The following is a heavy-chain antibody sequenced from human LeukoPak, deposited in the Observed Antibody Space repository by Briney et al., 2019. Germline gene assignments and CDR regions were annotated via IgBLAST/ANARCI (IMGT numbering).Heavy chain of an antibody. CDR2: ISYDGRNK. Sequence: GGSLRLSCAASGFTFSSYDMHWVRQAPGKGLEWVTVISYDGRNKSYVDSVKGRFTISRDNSKNTLYLQMNSLRAEDTAIYYCAKSELDDWGQGTLVTVSS. J-gene: IGHJ4*02. V-gene: IGHV3-30*18. CDR1: GFTFSSYD. CDR3: AKSELDD.